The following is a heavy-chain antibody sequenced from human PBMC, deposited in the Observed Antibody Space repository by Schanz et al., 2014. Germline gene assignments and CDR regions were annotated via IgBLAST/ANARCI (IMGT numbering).Heavy chain of an antibody. D-gene: IGHD2-21*01. Sequence: EVQLVESGGGLLQPGGSLRLSCDASGFTFTDFDMHWVRQGPGKGLEWVSGVGRVGDTYYLDSVKGRFTISRENARNSFYLQMDRLRAEDTAVYYCARGGTRFLYYFNLWGRGTLVTVSS. CDR2: VGRVGDT. J-gene: IGHJ2*01. CDR1: GFTFTDFD. CDR3: ARGGTRFLYYFNL. V-gene: IGHV3-13*01.